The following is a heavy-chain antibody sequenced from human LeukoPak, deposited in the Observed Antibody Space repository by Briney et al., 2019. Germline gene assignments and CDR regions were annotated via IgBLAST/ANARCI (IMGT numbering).Heavy chain of an antibody. CDR3: ARGAGCSSTSCYALRYFDL. Sequence: ASVKVSCKVSGYTLTELSMHWVRQAPGKGLEWMGGFDPEDGETIYAQKFQGRVTMTEDTSTDTAYMELSSLRSEDTAVYYCARGAGCSSTSCYALRYFDLWGRGTLVTVSS. D-gene: IGHD2-2*01. CDR1: GYTLTELS. J-gene: IGHJ2*01. CDR2: FDPEDGET. V-gene: IGHV1-24*01.